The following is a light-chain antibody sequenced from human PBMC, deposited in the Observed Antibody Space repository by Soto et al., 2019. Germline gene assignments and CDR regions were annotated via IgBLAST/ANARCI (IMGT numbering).Light chain of an antibody. CDR2: ATS. J-gene: IGKJ1*01. V-gene: IGKV3-20*01. CDR3: QQYGSSPGT. Sequence: EIVLTQSPGTLSLSLGERATLSCRASQSVSSSYLAWYQQKPGQAPRLLIYATSGRATGIPDRFSGSGSGTDFTLTINRLEPKDFAVYYCQQYGSSPGTFGQGTRVDIK. CDR1: QSVSSSY.